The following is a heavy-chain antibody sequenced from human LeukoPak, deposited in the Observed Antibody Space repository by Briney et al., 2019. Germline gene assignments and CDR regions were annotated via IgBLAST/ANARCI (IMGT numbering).Heavy chain of an antibody. Sequence: ASVNVFCKASGYTFTSYALHWVRQAPGQGLEWMGWINTNTGNPTYAQGFTGRFVFSLDTSVSTAYLQICSLKAEDTAVYYCARGGVLRYFGGLHHKRRWFDPWGQGTLVTVSS. D-gene: IGHD3-9*01. V-gene: IGHV7-4-1*01. CDR3: ARGGVLRYFGGLHHKRRWFDP. CDR2: INTNTGNP. J-gene: IGHJ5*02. CDR1: GYTFTSYA.